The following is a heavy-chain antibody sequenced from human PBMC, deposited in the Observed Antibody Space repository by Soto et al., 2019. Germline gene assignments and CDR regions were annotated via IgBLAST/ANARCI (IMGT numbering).Heavy chain of an antibody. CDR1: GGSFSGYY. V-gene: IGHV4-34*01. J-gene: IGHJ5*02. CDR2: INHSGST. Sequence: SETLSLTCAVYGGSFSGYYWRWIRQPPGKGLEWIGEINHSGSTNYNPSLKSRVPISVDTSKTQVSLKLSSVTAADTAVYYCARVPYLCVAATPHWLDPWGQGTLVPVSP. D-gene: IGHD2-15*01. CDR3: ARVPYLCVAATPHWLDP.